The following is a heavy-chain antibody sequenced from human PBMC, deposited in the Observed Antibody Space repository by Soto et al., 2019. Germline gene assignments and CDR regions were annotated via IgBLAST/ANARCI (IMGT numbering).Heavy chain of an antibody. J-gene: IGHJ5*02. CDR2: IYWNDDR. D-gene: IGHD5-18*01. Sequence: GLDLEWVALIYWNDDRRYSPSLKSRLTITKDTSKKQVVLTMTNMDPEDTATYYCAHKMDTVDWFGPWGRGTLVTVSS. V-gene: IGHV2-5*01. CDR3: AHKMDTVDWFGP.